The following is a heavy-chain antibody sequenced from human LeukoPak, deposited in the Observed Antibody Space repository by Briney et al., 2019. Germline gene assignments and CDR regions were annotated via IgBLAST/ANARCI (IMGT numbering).Heavy chain of an antibody. Sequence: ASVKVSCKASGYTFTTYNINWVRQAPGQGLEWMGWISGYNGNTNYAQKLQGRVTMTTDTSTSTAYMELRSLRSDDTAVYYCARASYYDSSGYSYWGQGTLVTVSS. CDR2: ISGYNGNT. D-gene: IGHD3-22*01. J-gene: IGHJ4*02. CDR1: GYTFTTYN. V-gene: IGHV1-18*01. CDR3: ARASYYDSSGYSY.